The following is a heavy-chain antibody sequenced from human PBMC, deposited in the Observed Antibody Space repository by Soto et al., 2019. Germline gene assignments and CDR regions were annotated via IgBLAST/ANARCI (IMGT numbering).Heavy chain of an antibody. CDR1: GGTFSSYA. J-gene: IGHJ6*02. CDR3: ARDIVATNDYYYYGMDV. CDR2: IIPIFGTA. V-gene: IGHV1-69*13. Sequence: SVKVSCKASGGTFSSYAISWVRQAPGQGLEWMGGIIPIFGTANYAQKFQGRVTITADESTSTAYTELSSLRSEDTAVYYCARDIVATNDYYYYGMDVWGQGTTVTVSS. D-gene: IGHD5-12*01.